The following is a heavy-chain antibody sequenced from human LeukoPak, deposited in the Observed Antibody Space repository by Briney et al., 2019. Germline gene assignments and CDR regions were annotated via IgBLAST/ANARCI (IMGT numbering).Heavy chain of an antibody. CDR3: ASNGRAAVAEFDY. D-gene: IGHD6-19*01. CDR1: GGTFSSYA. Sequence: ASVKVSCKASGGTFSSYAISWVRQAPGQGLEWMGGIIPIFGTANYAQKFQGRVTITADESTSTAYMELSSLRSEDTAVYYCASNGRAAVAEFDYWGQGTLVTVSS. CDR2: IIPIFGTA. V-gene: IGHV1-69*13. J-gene: IGHJ4*02.